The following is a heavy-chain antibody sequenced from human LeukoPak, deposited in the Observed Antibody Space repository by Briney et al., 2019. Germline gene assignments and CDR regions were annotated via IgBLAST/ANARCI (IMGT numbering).Heavy chain of an antibody. V-gene: IGHV3-33*01. CDR3: AREYSGSYFPHGYFDY. J-gene: IGHJ4*02. CDR2: IWYDGSNK. CDR1: GFTFSSYG. Sequence: PGGSLRLSCAASGFTFSSYGMHWVRQAPGKGLEWVAVIWYDGSNKYYADSVKGRFTISRGNSKNTLYLQMNSLRAEDTAVYYCAREYSGSYFPHGYFDYWGQGTLVTVSS. D-gene: IGHD1-26*01.